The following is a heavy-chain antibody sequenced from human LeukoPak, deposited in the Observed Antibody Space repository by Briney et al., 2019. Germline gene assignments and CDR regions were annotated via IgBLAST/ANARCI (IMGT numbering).Heavy chain of an antibody. Sequence: PGGSLRLSCAASGFSVSSNYMNWVRQAPGKGLEWVSYISSSGSTIYYADSVKGRFTISRDNAKNSLYLQMNSLRAEDTAVYYCARVVVRGVHNQLDYWGQGTLVTVSS. CDR1: GFSVSSNY. J-gene: IGHJ4*02. D-gene: IGHD3-10*01. CDR2: ISSSGSTI. CDR3: ARVVVRGVHNQLDY. V-gene: IGHV3-48*03.